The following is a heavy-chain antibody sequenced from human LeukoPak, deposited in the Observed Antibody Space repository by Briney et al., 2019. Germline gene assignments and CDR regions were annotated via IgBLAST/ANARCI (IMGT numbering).Heavy chain of an antibody. J-gene: IGHJ3*02. CDR2: IYYSGST. D-gene: IGHD5-18*01. CDR1: GGSISIRSYY. Sequence: PSETLSLTCTVSGGSISIRSYYWGWIRQPPGKGLEWIGSIYYSGSTYYNPSLKSRVTISVDTSKNQFSLKLSSVTAADTAVYYCASGRYSYADAFDIWGQGTMVTVSS. V-gene: IGHV4-39*01. CDR3: ASGRYSYADAFDI.